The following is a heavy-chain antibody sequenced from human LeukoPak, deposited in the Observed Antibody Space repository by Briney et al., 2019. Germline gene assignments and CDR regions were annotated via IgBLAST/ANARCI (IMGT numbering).Heavy chain of an antibody. J-gene: IGHJ4*02. Sequence: PGGSLRLSCAASGFTFSSYSMNWVRQAPGKGLEWVSYISSSSSTIYYADSVKGRFTISRDNAKNSLYLQMNSLRDEDTAVYYCAREVVVVTAPRYFDYWGQGTLVTVSS. V-gene: IGHV3-48*02. CDR3: AREVVVVTAPRYFDY. CDR2: ISSSSSTI. CDR1: GFTFSSYS. D-gene: IGHD2-21*02.